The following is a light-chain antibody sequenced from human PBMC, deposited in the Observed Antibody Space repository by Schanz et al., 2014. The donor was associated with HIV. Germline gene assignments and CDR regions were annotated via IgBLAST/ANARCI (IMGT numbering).Light chain of an antibody. V-gene: IGKV1-9*01. Sequence: IQLSQSPSFLSASVGDRVTVTCRASQDISTYLAWYQQKPGRAPKLLIYAASTLESGVPSRFSGSGSGTDFTLTISSLQPEDSATYYCQQSYSAPFTFGGGTRVEI. CDR1: QDISTY. CDR3: QQSYSAPFT. J-gene: IGKJ4*01. CDR2: AAS.